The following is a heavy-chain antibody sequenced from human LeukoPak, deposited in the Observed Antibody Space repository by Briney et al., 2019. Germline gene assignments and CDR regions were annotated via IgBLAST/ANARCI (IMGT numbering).Heavy chain of an antibody. Sequence: GGSLRLSCAASGFTFSNYGMHWVRQAPGKGLEWVAFIRYDGSNKYYADSVKGRFTISRDDSKNSLYLQMNSLRAEDTAVYYCTAMLTYYFDYWGQGTLVTVSS. J-gene: IGHJ4*02. CDR3: TAMLTYYFDY. V-gene: IGHV3-30*02. D-gene: IGHD5-18*01. CDR2: IRYDGSNK. CDR1: GFTFSNYG.